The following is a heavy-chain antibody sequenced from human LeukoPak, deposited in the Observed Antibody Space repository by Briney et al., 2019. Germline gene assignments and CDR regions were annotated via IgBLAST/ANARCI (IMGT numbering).Heavy chain of an antibody. CDR1: GFTFSGYY. D-gene: IGHD6-13*01. CDR3: ARGLNSSSWRWSLIGFDP. CDR2: ISSSGSTI. Sequence: GGSLRLSCAASGFTFSGYYMSWIRQAPGKGLEWVSYISSSGSTIYYADSVKGRFTISRDNAKNSLYLQMNSLRAEGTAVYYCARGLNSSSWRWSLIGFDPWGQGTLVTVSS. V-gene: IGHV3-11*01. J-gene: IGHJ5*02.